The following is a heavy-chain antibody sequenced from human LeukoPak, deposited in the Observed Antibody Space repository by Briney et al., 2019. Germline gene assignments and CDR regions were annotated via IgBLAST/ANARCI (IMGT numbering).Heavy chain of an antibody. J-gene: IGHJ4*02. D-gene: IGHD2-2*01. CDR2: ISYDGSNK. CDR1: GFTFSRYA. CDR3: QLLPAAPSTYYFDY. V-gene: IGHV3-30-3*01. Sequence: GGSLRLSCAASGFTFSRYAMHWVRQAPGKGLEWVALISYDGSNKYYTDSVRGRFTISRDNSKNTLYLQMNTLRPEDTAVYYCQLLPAAPSTYYFDYWGQGTLVTVSS.